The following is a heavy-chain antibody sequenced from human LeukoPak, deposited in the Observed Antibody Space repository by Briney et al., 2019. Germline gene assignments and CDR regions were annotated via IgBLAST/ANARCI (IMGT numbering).Heavy chain of an antibody. D-gene: IGHD2-8*01. CDR2: IKSKTDGGTT. V-gene: IGHV3-15*01. J-gene: IGHJ4*02. CDR3: TTRILNGDY. Sequence: GGSLRLSCAVSGFPLSSYAMSWVRQAPGKGLEWVGRIKSKTDGGTTDYAAPVKGRFTISRDDSKNTLYLQMNSLKTEDTAVYYCTTRILNGDYWGQGTLVTVSS. CDR1: GFPLSSYA.